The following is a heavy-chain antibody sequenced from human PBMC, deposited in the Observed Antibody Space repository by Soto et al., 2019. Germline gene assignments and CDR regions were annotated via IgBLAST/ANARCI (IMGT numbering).Heavy chain of an antibody. J-gene: IGHJ3*02. CDR3: APRKYGSFNIGAFDI. Sequence: EVQLVESGGGLVQPGGSLRLSCAASGFSFSTYEMNWLRQAPGKGLEWVSYISKSGIDIYYADSVTGRFTISRDNANNSLYLQMNSLRAEDTSVYYCAPRKYGSFNIGAFDIWGQGTMVTVSS. CDR2: ISKSGIDI. V-gene: IGHV3-48*03. CDR1: GFSFSTYE. D-gene: IGHD1-26*01.